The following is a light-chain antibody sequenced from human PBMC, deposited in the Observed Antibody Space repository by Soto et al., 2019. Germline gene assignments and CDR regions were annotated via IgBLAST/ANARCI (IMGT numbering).Light chain of an antibody. J-gene: IGLJ2*01. CDR1: SSDVGGYNY. CDR2: DVS. V-gene: IGLV2-14*01. Sequence: QSALTQPASVSGSPGQSITISCTGTSSDVGGYNYVSWYQQEPGKAPKLIIYDVSNRPSGVSNRFSGSKSGHTASLTISGLQAEDEADYYCSSYTSTSTVVFGGGTKLTVL. CDR3: SSYTSTSTVV.